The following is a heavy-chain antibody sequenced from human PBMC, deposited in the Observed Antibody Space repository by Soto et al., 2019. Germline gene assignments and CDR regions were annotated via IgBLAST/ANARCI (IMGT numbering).Heavy chain of an antibody. CDR3: ARGSYGDYVIDY. CDR2: IWYDGSNK. V-gene: IGHV3-33*01. D-gene: IGHD4-17*01. CDR1: GFTFSSYG. J-gene: IGHJ4*02. Sequence: PXGSLRLSCAASGFTFSSYGMHWVRQAPGKGLEWVAVIWYDGSNKYYADSVKGRFTISRDNSKNTLYLQMNSLRAEDTAVYYCARGSYGDYVIDYWGQGTLVTVSS.